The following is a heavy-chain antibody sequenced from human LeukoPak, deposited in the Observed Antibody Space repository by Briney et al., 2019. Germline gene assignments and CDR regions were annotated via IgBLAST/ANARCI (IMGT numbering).Heavy chain of an antibody. V-gene: IGHV4-31*03. D-gene: IGHD1-14*01. J-gene: IGHJ6*02. CDR3: ARGPGLSYYYCYGMDV. CDR2: IYYSGST. Sequence: SETLSLTCTVSGGSISSGGYYWSWIRQHPGKGLEWIGYIYYSGSTYYNPSLKSRVTISVDTSKNQFSLKLSSVTAADTAVYYCARGPGLSYYYCYGMDVWGQGTTVTVSS. CDR1: GGSISSGGYY.